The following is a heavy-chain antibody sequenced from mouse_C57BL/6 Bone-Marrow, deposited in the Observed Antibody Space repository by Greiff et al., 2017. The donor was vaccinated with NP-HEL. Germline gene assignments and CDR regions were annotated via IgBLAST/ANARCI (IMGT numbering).Heavy chain of an antibody. CDR1: GYSITSDY. V-gene: IGHV3-8*01. CDR2: ISYSGST. Sequence: EVKLQESGPGLAKPSQTLSLTCSVTGYSITSDYWNWIRKFPGNKLDYMGYISYSGSTYYNPSLKSRISIIRDTSKNTYYLQLISVTTEDTATYCSSTSPLCLLQNYKTLVCGGRGTSVTVSS. J-gene: IGHJ4*01. CDR3: STSPLCLLQNYKTLVC. D-gene: IGHD2-3*01.